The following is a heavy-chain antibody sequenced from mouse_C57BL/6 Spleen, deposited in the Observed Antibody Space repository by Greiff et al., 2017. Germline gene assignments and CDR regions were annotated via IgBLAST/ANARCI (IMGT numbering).Heavy chain of an antibody. CDR3: ARDLDGYDAWFAY. D-gene: IGHD2-2*01. Sequence: EVQLVESGPGLVKPSQSLSLTCSVTGYSITSGYYWNWIRQFPGNKLEWMGYISYDGSNNYNPSLKNRISITRDTSKNQFFLKLNSVTTEDTATYYCARDLDGYDAWFAYWGQGTLVTVSA. V-gene: IGHV3-6*01. CDR2: ISYDGSN. J-gene: IGHJ3*01. CDR1: GYSITSGYY.